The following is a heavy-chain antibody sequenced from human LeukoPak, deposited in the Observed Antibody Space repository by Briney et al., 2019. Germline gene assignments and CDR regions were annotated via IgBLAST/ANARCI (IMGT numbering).Heavy chain of an antibody. CDR1: GGTFSSYA. D-gene: IGHD2-2*02. Sequence: GASVKVSCKASGGTFSSYAISWVRQAPGQGLEWVGGVIPIFCTANYAQKCQGRVTITTDESTRTANMELSSLRSEDTAVYYCAASRYQLLYRNYDYWGQGTLVTVSS. CDR2: VIPIFCTA. V-gene: IGHV1-69*05. J-gene: IGHJ4*02. CDR3: AASRYQLLYRNYDY.